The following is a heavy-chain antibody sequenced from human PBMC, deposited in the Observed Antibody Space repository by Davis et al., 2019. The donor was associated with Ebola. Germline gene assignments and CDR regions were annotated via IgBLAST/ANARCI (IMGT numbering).Heavy chain of an antibody. J-gene: IGHJ4*02. V-gene: IGHV3-48*02. Sequence: SSSTIYYADFVKGRFTISRDNAKNSLYLQMNSLRDEDTAVYYCAIIGPYYYDSSGDYFDYWGQGTLVTVSS. CDR3: AIIGPYYYDSSGDYFDY. CDR2: SSSTI. D-gene: IGHD3-22*01.